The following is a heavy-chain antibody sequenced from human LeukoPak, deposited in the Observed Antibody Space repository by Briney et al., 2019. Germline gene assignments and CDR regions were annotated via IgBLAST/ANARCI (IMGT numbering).Heavy chain of an antibody. Sequence: GASVKVSCKVSGYTLTELSMHWVRQAPGEGLEWMGGFDPEDGETIYAQKFQGRVTMTEDTSTDTAYMELSSLRSEDTAVYYCATPYYYDSSGYQYHFDYWGQGTLVTVSS. CDR2: FDPEDGET. CDR3: ATPYYYDSSGYQYHFDY. CDR1: GYTLTELS. D-gene: IGHD3-22*01. V-gene: IGHV1-24*01. J-gene: IGHJ4*02.